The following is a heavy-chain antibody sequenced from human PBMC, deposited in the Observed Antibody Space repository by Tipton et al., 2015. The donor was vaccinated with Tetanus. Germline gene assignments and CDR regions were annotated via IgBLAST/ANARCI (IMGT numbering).Heavy chain of an antibody. CDR2: IYHSGTT. Sequence: TLPLTCTVSGGSISSSNYYWGWIRQPPGKGLEWIGSIYHSGTTYYKPSLRSRVTMSVDTSKIQFSLKLSSVTAADTAVYYCARLSSTANDAHAFDIWGQGTMVTVSS. J-gene: IGHJ3*02. D-gene: IGHD2-21*02. V-gene: IGHV4-39*01. CDR1: GGSISSSNYY. CDR3: ARLSSTANDAHAFDI.